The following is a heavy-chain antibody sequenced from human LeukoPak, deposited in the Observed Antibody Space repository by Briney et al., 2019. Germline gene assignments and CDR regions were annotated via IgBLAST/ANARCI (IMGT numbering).Heavy chain of an antibody. J-gene: IGHJ4*02. V-gene: IGHV1-18*01. CDR3: AKEKVPVASVEYYYDSSGGDDY. Sequence: ASVKVSCKASGYTFTSYGIRWVRQAPGQGLEWMGWISAYNGNTNYAQKLQGRVTMTTDTSTSTAYMELRSLSSDDTAVYYCAKEKVPVASVEYYYDSSGGDDYWGQGTLVTVSS. CDR2: ISAYNGNT. CDR1: GYTFTSYG. D-gene: IGHD3-22*01.